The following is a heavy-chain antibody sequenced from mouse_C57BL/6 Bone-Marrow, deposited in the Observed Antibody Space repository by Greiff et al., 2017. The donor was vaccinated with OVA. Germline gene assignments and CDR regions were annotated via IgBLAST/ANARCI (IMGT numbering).Heavy chain of an antibody. J-gene: IGHJ2*01. D-gene: IGHD1-1*01. CDR1: GYTFTSYW. Sequence: VQLQQSGAELVMPGASVKLSCKASGYTFTSYWMHWVKQRPGQGLEWIGEIDPSDSYTNYNQKFKGKSTLTVDKSSSTAYMQLSSLTSEDSAVYYCARSYGYWGQGTTLTVSS. CDR2: IDPSDSYT. V-gene: IGHV1-69*01. CDR3: ARSYGY.